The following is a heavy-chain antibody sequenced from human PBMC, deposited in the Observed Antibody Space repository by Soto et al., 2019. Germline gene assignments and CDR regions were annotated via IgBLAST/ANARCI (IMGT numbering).Heavy chain of an antibody. D-gene: IGHD2-15*01. V-gene: IGHV3-23*01. CDR1: GFTFSSYA. Sequence: HPGGSLRLSCVVSGFTFSSYAMNWVRQAPGKGLEWVSSISVSGDVKYHADSVKGRFTISRDNSKSTLFLLMNSLGADDTDVYYCAKGYSGSTSSHIDFWGQGTLVTVSS. J-gene: IGHJ4*02. CDR3: AKGYSGSTSSHIDF. CDR2: ISVSGDVK.